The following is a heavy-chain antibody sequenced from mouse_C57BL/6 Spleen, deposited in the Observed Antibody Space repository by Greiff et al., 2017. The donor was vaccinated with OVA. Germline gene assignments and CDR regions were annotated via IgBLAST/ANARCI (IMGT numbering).Heavy chain of an antibody. CDR2: ISGGGGNT. J-gene: IGHJ1*03. CDR1: GFTFSSYT. V-gene: IGHV5-9*01. CDR3: ARQGYYGNYGYWYFDV. D-gene: IGHD2-1*01. Sequence: DVKLVESGGGLVKPGGSLKLSCAASGFTFSSYTMSWVRQTPEKRLEWVATISGGGGNTYYPDSVKGRFTISRDNAKNTLYLQMSSLRSEDTALYYCARQGYYGNYGYWYFDVWGTGTTVTVSS.